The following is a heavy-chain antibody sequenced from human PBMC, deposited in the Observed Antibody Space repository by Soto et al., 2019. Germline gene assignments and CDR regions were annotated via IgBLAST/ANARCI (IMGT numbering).Heavy chain of an antibody. V-gene: IGHV3-23*01. Sequence: AGGSLRLSCAASGFTFSSYAMSWVRRAPGKGLEWVSAISGSGSNTYFADSVKGRFAISRDNSKNTQYLQMTSLRAEDTAVYYCAKWNRYCSGGNCYGGYMDVWGTGTTVTVSS. CDR3: AKWNRYCSGGNCYGGYMDV. D-gene: IGHD2-15*01. CDR2: ISGSGSNT. CDR1: GFTFSSYA. J-gene: IGHJ6*03.